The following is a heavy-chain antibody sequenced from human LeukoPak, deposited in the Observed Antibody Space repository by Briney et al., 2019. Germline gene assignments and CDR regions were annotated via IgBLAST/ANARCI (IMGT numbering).Heavy chain of an antibody. D-gene: IGHD6-13*01. CDR3: ASEIAAAGTYYYYYGMDV. J-gene: IGHJ6*02. CDR1: GFTFSSYA. CDR2: ISGSGGST. V-gene: IGHV3-23*01. Sequence: QPGGSLRLSCAASGFTFSSYAMSWVRQAPGKGLEWVSAISGSGGSTYYADSVKGRFIISRDNSKNTLYLQMNSLRAEDTAVYYCASEIAAAGTYYYYYGMDVWGQGTTVTVSS.